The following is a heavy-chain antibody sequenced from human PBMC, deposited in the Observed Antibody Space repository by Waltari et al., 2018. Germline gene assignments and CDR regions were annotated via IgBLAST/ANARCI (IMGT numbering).Heavy chain of an antibody. V-gene: IGHV3-23*01. CDR2: ISGSGGST. CDR3: AKEAGWGTNYFDY. J-gene: IGHJ4*02. Sequence: EVQLLESGGGLVQHGGSLRLTCAASGFTFSSYAMSWVRQAPGKGLELVSAISGSGGSTYYADSVKGRFTISRDNSKNTLYLQMNSLRAEDTAVYYCAKEAGWGTNYFDYWGQGTLVTVSS. CDR1: GFTFSSYA. D-gene: IGHD3-16*01.